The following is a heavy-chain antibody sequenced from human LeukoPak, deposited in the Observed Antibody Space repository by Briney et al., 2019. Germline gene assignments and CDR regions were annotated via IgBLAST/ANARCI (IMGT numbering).Heavy chain of an antibody. Sequence: PGGSLRLSCAASGFTFSSYWMSWVRQAPGKGLEWVSAISGSGGSTYYADSVKGRFTISRDNSKNTLYLQMNSLRAEDTAVYYCAKVPIPYYDSSGPDYWGQGTLATVSS. D-gene: IGHD3-22*01. J-gene: IGHJ4*02. CDR3: AKVPIPYYDSSGPDY. V-gene: IGHV3-23*01. CDR2: ISGSGGST. CDR1: GFTFSSYW.